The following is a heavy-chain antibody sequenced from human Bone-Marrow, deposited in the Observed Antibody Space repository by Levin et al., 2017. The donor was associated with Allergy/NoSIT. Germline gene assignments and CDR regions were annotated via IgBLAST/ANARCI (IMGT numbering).Heavy chain of an antibody. J-gene: IGHJ4*02. D-gene: IGHD3-3*01. V-gene: IGHV4-59*01. CDR1: GGSISSYY. CDR2: IYYSGST. Sequence: SETLSLTCTVSGGSISSYYWSWIRQPPGKGLEWIGYIYYSGSTNYNPSLKSRVTISVDTSKNQLSLKLSSVTAADTAVYYCAATYYDVWSGVNFDYWGQGTLVTVSS. CDR3: AATYYDVWSGVNFDY.